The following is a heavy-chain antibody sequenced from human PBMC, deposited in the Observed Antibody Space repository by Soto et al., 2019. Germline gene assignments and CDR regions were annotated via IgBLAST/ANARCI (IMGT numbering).Heavy chain of an antibody. D-gene: IGHD3-22*01. V-gene: IGHV3-74*01. CDR2: IGSDGSIT. Sequence: EVQLVESGGGLVQPGGSLRLSCAASGYTFSSYWMHWVRQTPGKGLVWVSRIGSDGSITTYADSVKGRFTISRDNXTNTLYLQMNSLGAEDTAVYYCARMGGSSAYSALDSWGQGTLVTVSS. J-gene: IGHJ4*02. CDR3: ARMGGSSAYSALDS. CDR1: GYTFSSYW.